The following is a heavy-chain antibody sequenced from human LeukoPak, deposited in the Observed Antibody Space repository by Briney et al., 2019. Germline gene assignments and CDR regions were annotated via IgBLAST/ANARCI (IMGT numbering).Heavy chain of an antibody. V-gene: IGHV3-66*01. J-gene: IGHJ4*02. D-gene: IGHD5-18*01. Sequence: GGSLRLSCVASGFTVSSNYMSWVRQAPGKGLEWVSVIYSGGSTYYADSVKGRFTISRDKSKNTLYFQMNSLRAEDTAVYYCARWLDRGYSYGFFDYWGQGTLVTVSS. CDR2: IYSGGST. CDR1: GFTVSSNY. CDR3: ARWLDRGYSYGFFDY.